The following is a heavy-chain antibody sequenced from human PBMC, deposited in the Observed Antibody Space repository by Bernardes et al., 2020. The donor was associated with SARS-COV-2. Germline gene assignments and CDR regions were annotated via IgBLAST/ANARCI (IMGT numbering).Heavy chain of an antibody. J-gene: IGHJ6*02. CDR2: IKQDGSEK. CDR3: ARDIRVVSANYYYYYGMDV. V-gene: IGHV3-7*01. Sequence: GGSLRLSCAASGFTFSSYWMSWVRQAPGKGLEWVANIKQDGSEKYYVDSVKGRFTISRDNAKNSLYLQMNSLRAEDTAVYYCARDIRVVSANYYYYYGMDVWGQGTTVTVSS. CDR1: GFTFSSYW. D-gene: IGHD2-8*02.